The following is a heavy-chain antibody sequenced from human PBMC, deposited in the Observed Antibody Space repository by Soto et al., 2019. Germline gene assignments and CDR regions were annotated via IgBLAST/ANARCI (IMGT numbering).Heavy chain of an antibody. CDR1: GGSISSGDYY. Sequence: QVQLQESGPGLVKPSQTLSLTCTVSGGSISSGDYYWSWIRQPPGKGLEWIGYIYYSGSTYYNPSLKSRITTSVDTSKNQFSLKLSSVTAADTAVYYCASTSRLGLYYYGMDVWGQGTTVTVSS. CDR3: ASTSRLGLYYYGMDV. CDR2: IYYSGST. V-gene: IGHV4-30-4*01. D-gene: IGHD3-16*01. J-gene: IGHJ6*02.